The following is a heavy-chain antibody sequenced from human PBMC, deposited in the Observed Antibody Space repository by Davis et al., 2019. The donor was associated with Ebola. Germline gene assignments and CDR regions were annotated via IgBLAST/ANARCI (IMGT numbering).Heavy chain of an antibody. D-gene: IGHD3-16*01. CDR3: ARLHEGD. V-gene: IGHV4-59*08. CDR1: GGSISSSY. Sequence: MPSETLSLTCTDSGGSISSSYWSWIRQPPGKGLEWIGYIYYSESSNYNPSLKSRVTISVGTSKNHFSLKLSSVTAADTAVYYCARLHEGDWGQGTMVTVSS. J-gene: IGHJ3*01. CDR2: IYYSESS.